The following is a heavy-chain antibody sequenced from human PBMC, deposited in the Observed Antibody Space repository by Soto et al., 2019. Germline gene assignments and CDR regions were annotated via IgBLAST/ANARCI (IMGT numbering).Heavy chain of an antibody. Sequence: TSETLSLTCTVSGGSISSGGYYWSWIRQHPGKGLERIGYIYYSGSTYYNPSLKSRVTISVDTSKNQFSLKLSSVTAADTAVYYCARTPLWFGDDSNAFDIWGQGTMVTVSS. D-gene: IGHD3-10*01. CDR2: IYYSGST. J-gene: IGHJ3*02. V-gene: IGHV4-31*03. CDR1: GGSISSGGYY. CDR3: ARTPLWFGDDSNAFDI.